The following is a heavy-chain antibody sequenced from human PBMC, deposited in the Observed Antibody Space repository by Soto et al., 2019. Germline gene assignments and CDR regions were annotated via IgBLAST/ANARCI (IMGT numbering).Heavy chain of an antibody. CDR3: AKDRKVTMFDFDC. Sequence: EVQLVESGGGLVQPGGSLRLSCAASGFTFSRDAMSWVRQAPGKGLQWVSTISGSGDTTYYEDSVKGRFTISRDNSKNTLYLQMNSLRAEVTAMYFCAKDRKVTMFDFDCWGQGTLVTVSS. CDR1: GFTFSRDA. J-gene: IGHJ4*02. D-gene: IGHD3-10*02. CDR2: ISGSGDTT. V-gene: IGHV3-23*04.